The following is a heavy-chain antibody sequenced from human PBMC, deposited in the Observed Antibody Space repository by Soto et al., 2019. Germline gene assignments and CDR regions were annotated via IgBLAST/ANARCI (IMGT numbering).Heavy chain of an antibody. CDR2: IYYSGST. Sequence: GSVSRSWWSWFRQPPGKGLEWIGYIYYSGSTNYNPSLKSRVTISVDTSKNQFSLKLSSVTAADTAVYYCARVWGGAFDIWGQGTMVTVSS. V-gene: IGHV4-59*02. CDR3: ARVWGGAFDI. D-gene: IGHD3-10*01. CDR1: GSVSRSW. J-gene: IGHJ3*02.